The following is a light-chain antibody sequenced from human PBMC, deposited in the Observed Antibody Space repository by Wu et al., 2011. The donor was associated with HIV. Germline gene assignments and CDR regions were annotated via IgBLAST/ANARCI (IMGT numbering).Light chain of an antibody. J-gene: IGKJ4*01. V-gene: IGKV3-20*01. CDR3: QQYASSPLLT. CDR1: QSVSRN. CDR2: GTS. Sequence: EIVLTQSPGTLSLSPGERATLTCRASQSVSRNLAWYQQKPGQSPRLLIYGTSSRATGFPDRFSASGSGTDFTLSISRLEPEDFAVYYCQQYASSPLLTFGGGPRWRSN.